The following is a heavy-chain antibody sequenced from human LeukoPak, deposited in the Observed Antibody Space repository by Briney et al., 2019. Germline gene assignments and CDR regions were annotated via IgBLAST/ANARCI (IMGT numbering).Heavy chain of an antibody. CDR3: ARSRVVPAAIGIIDY. CDR2: ISAYNGNT. V-gene: IGHV1-18*01. Sequence: ASVKVSCKASGYTLTSYGISWVRQAPGQGLEWMGWISAYNGNTNYAQKLQGRVTMTTDTSTSTAYMELRSLRSDDTAVYYCARSRVVPAAIGIIDYWGQGTLVTVSS. CDR1: GYTLTSYG. J-gene: IGHJ4*02. D-gene: IGHD2-2*02.